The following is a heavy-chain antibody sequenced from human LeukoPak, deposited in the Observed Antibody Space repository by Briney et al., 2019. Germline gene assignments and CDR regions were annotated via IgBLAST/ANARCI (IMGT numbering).Heavy chain of an antibody. CDR1: GFTFSSYT. CDR2: ISPSGHST. D-gene: IGHD3-10*01. V-gene: IGHV3-21*01. J-gene: IGHJ5*02. CDR3: GRDFLGESGAGGP. Sequence: GGSLRFSCEASGFTFSSYTMNWVRLALGKGLEWASSISPSGHSTWHADSVKGRFTISRDNAKNSVHLQMTNLRVDDTAVYYCGRDFLGESGAGGPWGQGILVTVSS.